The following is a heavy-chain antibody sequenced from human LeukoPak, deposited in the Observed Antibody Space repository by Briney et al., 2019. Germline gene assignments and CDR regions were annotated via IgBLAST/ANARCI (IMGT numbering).Heavy chain of an antibody. V-gene: IGHV3-72*01. CDR2: IRNKANSYTT. J-gene: IGHJ4*02. D-gene: IGHD1-1*01. CDR1: GFTFSDHY. Sequence: GGSLRLSCAASGFTFSDHYMDWVRQAPGKGLEWVGRIRNKANSYTTDYAASVRGRFTISRDASQNSLYLHMNSLKTEDTAVYYCARPGTTGTTTTDYWGQGTLVTVSS. CDR3: ARPGTTGTTTTDY.